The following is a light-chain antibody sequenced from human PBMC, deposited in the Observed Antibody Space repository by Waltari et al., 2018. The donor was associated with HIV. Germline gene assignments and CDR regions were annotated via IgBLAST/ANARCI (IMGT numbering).Light chain of an antibody. CDR1: TSDDIAHIY. J-gene: IGLJ1*01. CDR2: DVS. V-gene: IGLV2-23*02. Sequence: QSALTQPPSVSGSPRQPTTITCTGTTSDDIAHIYVSWYQQHPGKAPQLMIYDVSKRPSGVSNRFSGSKSGNTASLTISGLQAEDEADYYCCSYAGSSTWVFGTGTKVTVL. CDR3: CSYAGSSTWV.